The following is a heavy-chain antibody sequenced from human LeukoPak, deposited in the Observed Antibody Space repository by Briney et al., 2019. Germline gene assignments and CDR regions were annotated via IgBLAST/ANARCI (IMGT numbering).Heavy chain of an antibody. CDR2: IHYSGCT. D-gene: IGHD4-17*01. CDR3: ATSGTVSTYNWFDP. CDR1: GGSISSNTYY. J-gene: IGHJ5*02. Sequence: SETLSLTCTVSGGSISSNTYYWGWIRRPPGKGLEWIGNIHYSGCTYYNPSLKSRVTFSVDTSKNQFSLNLSSLTAADTAVYYCATSGTVSTYNWFDPWGQGTLVTVSS. V-gene: IGHV4-39*01.